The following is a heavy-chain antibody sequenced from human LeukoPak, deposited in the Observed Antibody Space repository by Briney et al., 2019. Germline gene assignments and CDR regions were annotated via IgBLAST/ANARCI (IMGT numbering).Heavy chain of an antibody. CDR3: ARGAYYYDSSGHYPMFEY. Sequence: ASVKVSCKASGYTFTDYYMHWVRQAPGQGLEWMGWINPNSGGTNSAQKFQGRVTMTRDTSISTVYMELSRLRSDDTAVYYCARGAYYYDSSGHYPMFEYWGQGTLVTVSS. D-gene: IGHD3-22*01. CDR1: GYTFTDYY. J-gene: IGHJ4*02. V-gene: IGHV1-2*02. CDR2: INPNSGGT.